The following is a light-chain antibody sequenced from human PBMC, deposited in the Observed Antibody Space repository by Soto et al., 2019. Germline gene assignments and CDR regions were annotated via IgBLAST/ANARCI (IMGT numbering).Light chain of an antibody. Sequence: EIVLTQSPGTLPLSPGERATLSCRASQSVSNSYLAWYQQKPGQAPRLLIYGVSSRATGIPDRFSGSGSGTDFTLTISRLEPEDFAVYYCHQYGSSPYTFGQGTKLEI. CDR1: QSVSNSY. V-gene: IGKV3-20*01. CDR2: GVS. J-gene: IGKJ2*01. CDR3: HQYGSSPYT.